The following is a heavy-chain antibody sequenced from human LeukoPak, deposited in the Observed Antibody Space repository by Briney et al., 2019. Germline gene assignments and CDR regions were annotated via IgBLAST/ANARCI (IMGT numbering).Heavy chain of an antibody. V-gene: IGHV4-34*01. CDR3: ARQLYDFWSGYRTYYFGY. CDR1: GGSFSGYY. Sequence: SETLSLTCAVYGGSFSGYYWSWIRQPPGKGLEWIGEINHSGSTNYNPSLKSRVTISVDTSKNQFSLKLSSVTAADTAVYYCARQLYDFWSGYRTYYFGYWGQGTLVTVSS. D-gene: IGHD3-3*01. CDR2: INHSGST. J-gene: IGHJ4*02.